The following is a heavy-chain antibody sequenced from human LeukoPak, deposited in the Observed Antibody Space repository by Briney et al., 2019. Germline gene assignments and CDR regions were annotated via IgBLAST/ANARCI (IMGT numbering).Heavy chain of an antibody. CDR2: ISSSGSTI. J-gene: IGHJ5*02. D-gene: IGHD3-3*01. Sequence: GGSLRLSCAASGFTFSDYYMSWIRQAPGKGLEWVSYISSSGSTIYYADSVMGRLTISRDNAKNSLYLQMNSLRAEDTAVYYCARDMYDFWSGYTNWFDPWGQGTLVTVSS. V-gene: IGHV3-11*04. CDR3: ARDMYDFWSGYTNWFDP. CDR1: GFTFSDYY.